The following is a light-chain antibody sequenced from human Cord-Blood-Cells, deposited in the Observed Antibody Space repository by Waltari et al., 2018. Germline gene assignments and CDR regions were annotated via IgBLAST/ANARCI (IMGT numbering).Light chain of an antibody. V-gene: IGKV3-15*01. J-gene: IGKJ1*01. CDR1: QGVSSN. Sequence: EIVMTQSPAPLPESPGARATPSRRARQGVSSNLAWYQQKPGQAPRPLIYAASNRATGVPARFSGSGSGTEFTLTISSLQAEDFAVYYCQQNNTWPKTFGQGTKVEIK. CDR2: AAS. CDR3: QQNNTWPKT.